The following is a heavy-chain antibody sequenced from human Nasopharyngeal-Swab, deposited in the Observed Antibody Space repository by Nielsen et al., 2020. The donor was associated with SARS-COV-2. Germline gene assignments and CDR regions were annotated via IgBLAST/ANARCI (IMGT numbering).Heavy chain of an antibody. Sequence: WIRQPPRKGLEWIGYIYYSGSTNYNPSLKSRVTISVDTSKNQFSLKLSSVTAADTAVYYCARLLGRDYYYDSSGYYRGNWYFDLWGRGTLVTVSS. J-gene: IGHJ2*01. CDR3: ARLLGRDYYYDSSGYYRGNWYFDL. V-gene: IGHV4-61*07. CDR2: IYYSGST. D-gene: IGHD3-22*01.